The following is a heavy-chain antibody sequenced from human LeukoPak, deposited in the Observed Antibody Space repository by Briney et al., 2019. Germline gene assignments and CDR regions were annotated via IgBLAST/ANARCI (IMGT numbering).Heavy chain of an antibody. J-gene: IGHJ6*02. V-gene: IGHV3-23*01. CDR1: GFTFSSYA. CDR2: ISGSGGST. D-gene: IGHD3-9*01. Sequence: GGSLRLSCAASGFTFSSYAMSWVRQAPGKGLDLVSAISGSGGSTYYADSVKGRFTISRDNSKNTLYLQMNSLRAEDTAVYYCSKGLPHYDILTGYSPYYYYGMDVWGQGTTVTVSS. CDR3: SKGLPHYDILTGYSPYYYYGMDV.